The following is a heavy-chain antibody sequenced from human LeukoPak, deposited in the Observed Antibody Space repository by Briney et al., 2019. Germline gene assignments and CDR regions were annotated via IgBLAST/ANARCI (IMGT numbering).Heavy chain of an antibody. V-gene: IGHV3-23*01. J-gene: IGHJ4*02. D-gene: IGHD1-26*01. Sequence: QPGRSLRLSCAASGFSFSSYGMHWVRQAPGKGLEWVSGITENGDNTYYADSVKGRFTISRDNSKNTLYLQMNSLRAEDTAVYYCAKRDSSGSYEGDYWGQGTLVTVSS. CDR1: GFSFSSYG. CDR3: AKRDSSGSYEGDY. CDR2: ITENGDNT.